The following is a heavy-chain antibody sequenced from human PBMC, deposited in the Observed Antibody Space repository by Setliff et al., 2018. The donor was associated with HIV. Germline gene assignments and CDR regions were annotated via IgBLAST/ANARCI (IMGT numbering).Heavy chain of an antibody. V-gene: IGHV4-39*01. CDR2: LYYSGST. CDR3: ARHAGSASFLDY. J-gene: IGHJ4*02. Sequence: LSLTCTVSGGSISSSTYYWGWIRQPPGKGLEWIGSLYYSGSTCYNPSLKSRVTISVDTSKNQFSLKLSSVTAADTAVYYCARHAGSASFLDYWGQGALVTVSS. D-gene: IGHD2-15*01. CDR1: GGSISSSTYY.